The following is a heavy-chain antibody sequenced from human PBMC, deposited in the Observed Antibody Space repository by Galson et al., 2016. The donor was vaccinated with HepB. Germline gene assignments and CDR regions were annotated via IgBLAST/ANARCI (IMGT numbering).Heavy chain of an antibody. Sequence: SLRLSCAAAGFTVSDNHVTWIRQAPGKGLECVSVIFGRGNTYYADSVEGRFTISRDNARNTVYLQMNSPRTEDTAVYYCAGYGGNSVWGQGTLVTVSS. D-gene: IGHD4-23*01. V-gene: IGHV3-53*01. J-gene: IGHJ4*02. CDR3: AGYGGNSV. CDR1: GFTVSDNH. CDR2: IFGRGNT.